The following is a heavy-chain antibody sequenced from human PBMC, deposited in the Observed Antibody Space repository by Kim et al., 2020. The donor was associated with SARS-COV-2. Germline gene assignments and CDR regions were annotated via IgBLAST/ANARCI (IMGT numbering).Heavy chain of an antibody. CDR2: INPNSGGT. V-gene: IGHV1-2*06. CDR1: GYTFTGYY. D-gene: IGHD2-15*01. Sequence: ASVKVSCKASGYTFTGYYMHWVRQAPGQGLEWMGRINPNSGGTNYAQKFQGRVTMTRDTSISTAYMELSRLRSDDTAVYYCARDSGGSEHYYFDYWGQGTLVTVSS. CDR3: ARDSGGSEHYYFDY. J-gene: IGHJ4*02.